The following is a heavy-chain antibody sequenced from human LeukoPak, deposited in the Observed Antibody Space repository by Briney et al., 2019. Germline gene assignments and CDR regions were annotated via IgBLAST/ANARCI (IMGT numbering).Heavy chain of an antibody. D-gene: IGHD6-13*01. CDR2: IIPILGIA. CDR1: GGTFSSYA. V-gene: IGHV1-69*04. Sequence: ASVKVSCKASGGTFSSYAISWVRQAPGQGLEWMGRIIPILGIANYAQKFQGRVTITADKSTSTAYMELSSLRSEDTAVYYCARGGIAAAGLLDYWGQGTLVTVSS. CDR3: ARGGIAAAGLLDY. J-gene: IGHJ4*02.